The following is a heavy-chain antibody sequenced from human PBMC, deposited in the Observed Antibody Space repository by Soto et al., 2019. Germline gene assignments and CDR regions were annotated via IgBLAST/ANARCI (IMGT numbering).Heavy chain of an antibody. D-gene: IGHD3-10*01. CDR2: ISGSGGST. Sequence: PGGSLRLSCAASGFTLSSYARSWARQAPGKGLEWVSAISGSGGSTYYADSVKGRFTISRDNSKNTLYLQMNSLRAEDTAVYYCAKVGSRTMVRYWPPDDAFDIWGQGTMVTVSS. CDR3: AKVGSRTMVRYWPPDDAFDI. J-gene: IGHJ3*02. V-gene: IGHV3-23*01. CDR1: GFTLSSYA.